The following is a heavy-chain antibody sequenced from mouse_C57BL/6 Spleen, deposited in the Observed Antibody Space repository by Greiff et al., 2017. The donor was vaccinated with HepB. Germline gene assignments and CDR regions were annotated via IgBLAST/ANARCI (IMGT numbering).Heavy chain of an antibody. J-gene: IGHJ3*01. V-gene: IGHV1-26*01. CDR2: INPNNGGT. CDR3: ARWTSTVVATPFAY. Sequence: VQLQQSGPELVKPGASVKISCKASGYTFTDYYMNWVKQSHGKSLEWIGDINPNNGGTSYNQKFKGKATLTVDKSSSTAYMELRSLTSEDSAVYYCARWTSTVVATPFAYWGQGTLVTVSA. D-gene: IGHD1-1*01. CDR1: GYTFTDYY.